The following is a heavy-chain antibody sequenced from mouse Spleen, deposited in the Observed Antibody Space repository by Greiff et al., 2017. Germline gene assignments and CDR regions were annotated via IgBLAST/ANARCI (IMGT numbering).Heavy chain of an antibody. D-gene: IGHD1-1*01. V-gene: IGHV14-1*02. Sequence: VHVKQSGAELVRPGALVKLSCKASGFNIKDYYMHWVKQRSEQGLEWIGWIDPENGNTIYDPKFQGKASITADTSSNTAYLQLSSLTSEDTAVYYCVRVGVFAYWGQGTLVTVSA. CDR3: VRVGVFAY. CDR1: GFNIKDYY. CDR2: IDPENGNT. J-gene: IGHJ3*01.